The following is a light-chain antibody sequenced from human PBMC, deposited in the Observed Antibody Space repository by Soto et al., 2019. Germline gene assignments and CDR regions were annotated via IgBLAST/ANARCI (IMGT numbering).Light chain of an antibody. CDR2: AAS. Sequence: DIQMTQSPSSLSASVGDRVTITCRASQSISSYLNWYQQKPGEAPKLLIYAASSLQSGVPSRFSGSGSGTDFTLTISSLQPEDFATHYCQQSYSTPPSWTFGQGNKVDIK. J-gene: IGKJ1*01. CDR1: QSISSY. CDR3: QQSYSTPPSWT. V-gene: IGKV1-39*01.